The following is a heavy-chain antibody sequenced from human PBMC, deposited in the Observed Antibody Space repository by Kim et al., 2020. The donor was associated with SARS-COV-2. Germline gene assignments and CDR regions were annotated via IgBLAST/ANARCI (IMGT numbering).Heavy chain of an antibody. CDR3: ARGSGCSSTSCYKGGRSYYGMDV. CDR1: GGSFSGYY. Sequence: SETLSLTCAVYGGSFSGYYWSWIRQPPGKGLEWIGEINHSGSTNYNPSLKSRVTISVDTSKNQFSLKLSSVTAADTAVYYCARGSGCSSTSCYKGGRSYYGMDVWGQGTTVTVSS. J-gene: IGHJ6*02. V-gene: IGHV4-34*01. CDR2: INHSGST. D-gene: IGHD2-2*02.